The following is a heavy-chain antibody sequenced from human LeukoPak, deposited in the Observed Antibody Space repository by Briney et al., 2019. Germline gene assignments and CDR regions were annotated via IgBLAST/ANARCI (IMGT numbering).Heavy chain of an antibody. V-gene: IGHV3-74*01. D-gene: IGHD5-24*01. Sequence: GGSLRLSCAVSGFAFSGHWMFWVRQAPGKGLEWVSSDGSGTGYTDSVKGRFTVSRDNARNTLYLQMNSLRAEDTAVYYCARARWYSCDYWGQGTLVTVSS. CDR1: GFAFSGHW. CDR3: ARARWYSCDY. J-gene: IGHJ4*02. CDR2: DGSGT.